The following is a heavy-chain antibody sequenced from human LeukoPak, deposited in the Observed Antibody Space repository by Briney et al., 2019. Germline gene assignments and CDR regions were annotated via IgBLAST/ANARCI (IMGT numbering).Heavy chain of an antibody. CDR2: IYYSGIT. Sequence: SETLSLTCTVSGCSISSGGYYWSWIRQHPGKGLEWIGYIYYSGITYYNPSLKSRVTISVDTSKNQFSLKLSSVTAADTAVYYCARAHSGMGVGYFDYWGQGTLVTVSS. CDR3: ARAHSGMGVGYFDY. V-gene: IGHV4-31*03. D-gene: IGHD3-10*01. J-gene: IGHJ4*02. CDR1: GCSISSGGYY.